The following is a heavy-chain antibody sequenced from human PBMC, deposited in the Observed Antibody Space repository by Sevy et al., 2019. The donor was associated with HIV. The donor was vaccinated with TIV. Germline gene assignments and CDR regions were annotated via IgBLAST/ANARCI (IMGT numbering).Heavy chain of an antibody. Sequence: SETLSLTCTVSGGSISSSSYYWGWIRQPPGKGLEWIGSIYYSGSTYYHPSLKSRVTISVDTSKNQFSLKLSSVTAADTAVYYCARSGGRSSWYRGDWFDPWGQGTLVTVSS. CDR1: GGSISSSSYY. D-gene: IGHD6-13*01. J-gene: IGHJ5*02. CDR2: IYYSGST. CDR3: ARSGGRSSWYRGDWFDP. V-gene: IGHV4-39*01.